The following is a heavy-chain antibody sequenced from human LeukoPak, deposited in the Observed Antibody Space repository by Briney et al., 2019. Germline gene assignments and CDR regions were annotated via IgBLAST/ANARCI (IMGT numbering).Heavy chain of an antibody. CDR3: AKDRDYSSSGASVDY. CDR2: ISWNSGSI. J-gene: IGHJ4*02. Sequence: GRSLRLSCAASGFIFDDSAMHWVRQAPGKGLEWVSGISWNSGSIGYADSVKGRFTISRDNAKNPLYLQMNSLRAEDTALYYCAKDRDYSSSGASVDYWGQGTLVTVSS. V-gene: IGHV3-9*01. CDR1: GFIFDDSA. D-gene: IGHD6-6*01.